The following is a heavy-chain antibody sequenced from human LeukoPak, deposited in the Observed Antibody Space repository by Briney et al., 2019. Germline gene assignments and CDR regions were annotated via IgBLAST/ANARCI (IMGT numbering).Heavy chain of an antibody. Sequence: SQTLSLTCAISGDSVSSNSAAWNWIRQSPSRGLEWLGRTYYRSKWYNDYAVSVKGRITINPDTSMNQFSLQLNSVTPEDTAVYYCARMEAAAGTRSFDPWGQGTLVTVSS. D-gene: IGHD6-13*01. CDR2: TYYRSKWYN. V-gene: IGHV6-1*01. CDR1: GDSVSSNSAA. J-gene: IGHJ5*02. CDR3: ARMEAAAGTRSFDP.